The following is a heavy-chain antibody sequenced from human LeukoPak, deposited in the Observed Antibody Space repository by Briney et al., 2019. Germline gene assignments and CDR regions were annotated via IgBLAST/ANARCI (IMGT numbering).Heavy chain of an antibody. V-gene: IGHV3-64*05. Sequence: GRSLRLSCSASGFTFKSYAMHWVRQAPGKGLESVSSINTNGANTYYADSAKGRFTISRDNSGNTVYVQMNSLTPEDTAVYYCVKGLDYSSSQMDSWGQGTLVTVSS. CDR3: VKGLDYSSSQMDS. CDR1: GFTFKSYA. J-gene: IGHJ4*02. D-gene: IGHD6-6*01. CDR2: INTNGANT.